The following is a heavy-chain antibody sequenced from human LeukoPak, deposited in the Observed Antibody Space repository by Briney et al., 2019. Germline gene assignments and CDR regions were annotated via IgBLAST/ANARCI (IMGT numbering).Heavy chain of an antibody. Sequence: GSLRLSCIASGFTFSNYAMNWVRQAPGKGLGWVAFISYDEDNRFYADSVKGRFSISRDNSNNVLFLQMNSLRVEDTAVYYCASLSAMTTAPPDVWGQGTTVTVSS. J-gene: IGHJ6*02. CDR2: ISYDEDNR. CDR3: ASLSAMTTAPPDV. D-gene: IGHD1-1*01. V-gene: IGHV3-30-3*01. CDR1: GFTFSNYA.